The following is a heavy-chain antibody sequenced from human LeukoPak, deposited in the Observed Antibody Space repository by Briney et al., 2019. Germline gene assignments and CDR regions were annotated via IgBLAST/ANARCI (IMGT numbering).Heavy chain of an antibody. V-gene: IGHV4-34*01. J-gene: IGHJ5*02. CDR3: ARRKMIVVANGNWFDP. D-gene: IGHD3-22*01. CDR2: INHSGST. Sequence: PSETLSLTCAVYGGSFSGYYWSWIRQPPGKGLEWIGEINHSGSTNYNPSLKSRVTISVDTSKNQFSLKLSSVTAADTAVYYCARRKMIVVANGNWFDPWGQRTLVTVSS. CDR1: GGSFSGYY.